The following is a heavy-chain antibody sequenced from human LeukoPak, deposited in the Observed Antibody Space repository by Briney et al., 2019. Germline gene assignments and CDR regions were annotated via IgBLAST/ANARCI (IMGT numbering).Heavy chain of an antibody. J-gene: IGHJ4*02. Sequence: SETLSLTCTVSGGSISSYYWSWIRQPPGKGLEWIGYIYYSGSTNYNPSLKSRVTISVDTSKNQFSLKLSSVTAADTAVYYCARVVYSYGSYYFDYWGQGTPVTVSS. V-gene: IGHV4-59*01. CDR1: GGSISSYY. CDR3: ARVVYSYGSYYFDY. CDR2: IYYSGST. D-gene: IGHD5-18*01.